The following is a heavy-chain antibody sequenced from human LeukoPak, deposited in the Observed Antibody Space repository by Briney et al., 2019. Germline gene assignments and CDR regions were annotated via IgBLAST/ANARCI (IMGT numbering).Heavy chain of an antibody. CDR3: AREQLAYCGGDCYSGGY. Sequence: GGSLRLSCAASGFTFSDYYMSWIRQAPGKGLEWVSYISSSGSTIYYADSVKGRFTISRDNAKNSLYLQMNSLRAEDTAAYYCAREQLAYCGGDCYSGGYWGQGTLVTVSS. CDR2: ISSSGSTI. V-gene: IGHV3-11*01. D-gene: IGHD2-21*02. CDR1: GFTFSDYY. J-gene: IGHJ4*02.